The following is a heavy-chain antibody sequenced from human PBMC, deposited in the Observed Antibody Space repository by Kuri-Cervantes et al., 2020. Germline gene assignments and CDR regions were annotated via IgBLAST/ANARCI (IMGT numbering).Heavy chain of an antibody. Sequence: GESLKISCAASGFTFSDYYISWIRQAPGKGLEWVSYIWSSDNTIYYADSVKGRFTISRDNAENTVYLQMNSLTGEDAAIYYCARGHYGLDVWGQGTTVTVSS. D-gene: IGHD3-10*01. J-gene: IGHJ6*02. CDR3: ARGHYGLDV. CDR2: IWSSDNTI. CDR1: GFTFSDYY. V-gene: IGHV3-11*01.